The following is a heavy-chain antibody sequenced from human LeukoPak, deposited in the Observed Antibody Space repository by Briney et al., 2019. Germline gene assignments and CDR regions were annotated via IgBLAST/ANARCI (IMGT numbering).Heavy chain of an antibody. J-gene: IGHJ4*02. CDR2: IQRHGSEK. D-gene: IGHD1-1*01. CDR1: GFTFSDYW. CDR3: TRLGHLTTGRRIFDY. Sequence: PGGSLRLSCAASGFTFSDYWMTWVRQAPGKGLEWVASIQRHGSEKYHVDSVTGRFTISRDNAKNSLYLQTDSLRAEDTAVYYCTRLGHLTTGRRIFDYWGQGTLVTVSS. V-gene: IGHV3-7*01.